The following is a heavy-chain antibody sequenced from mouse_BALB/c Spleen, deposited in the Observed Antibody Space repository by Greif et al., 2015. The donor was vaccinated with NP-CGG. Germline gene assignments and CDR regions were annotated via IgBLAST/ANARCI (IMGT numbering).Heavy chain of an antibody. CDR1: GFSLTSYG. D-gene: IGHD1-1*01. J-gene: IGHJ4*01. V-gene: IGHV2-2*02. Sequence: VMLVESGPGLVQPSQSLSITCTVSGFSLTSYGVHWVRQSPGKGLEWLGVIWSGGSTDYNAAFISRLSISKDNSKSQVFFKMNSLQANDTAIYYCASQKGHYYGSTYYYAMDYWGQGTSVTVSS. CDR2: IWSGGST. CDR3: ASQKGHYYGSTYYYAMDY.